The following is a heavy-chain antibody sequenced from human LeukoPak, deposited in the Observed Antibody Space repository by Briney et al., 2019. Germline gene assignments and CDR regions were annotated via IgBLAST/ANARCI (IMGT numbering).Heavy chain of an antibody. Sequence: ASVKVSCKASGYTFTGCYMHWVRQAPGQGLEWMGWINPNSGGTNYAQKFQGRVTMTRDTSISTAYMELSRLRSDDTAVYYCARDLRVRATDAFGIWGQGTMVTVSS. CDR2: INPNSGGT. V-gene: IGHV1-2*02. J-gene: IGHJ3*02. D-gene: IGHD3-10*01. CDR1: GYTFTGCY. CDR3: ARDLRVRATDAFGI.